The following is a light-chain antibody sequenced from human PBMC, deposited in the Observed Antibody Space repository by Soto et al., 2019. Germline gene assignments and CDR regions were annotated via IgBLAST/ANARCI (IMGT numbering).Light chain of an antibody. CDR2: EVT. CDR3: SSYAGTVTLV. Sequence: QSALTQPASVSGSPGQSITISCTGTSGDVAIYDLVSWYQQYPGKAPQLIIYEVTKRPSGVSNRFSGSKSGNTASLTISGLPAEDAGYYYCSSYAGTVTLVFGGGTKLTVL. J-gene: IGLJ3*02. CDR1: SGDVAIYDL. V-gene: IGLV2-23*02.